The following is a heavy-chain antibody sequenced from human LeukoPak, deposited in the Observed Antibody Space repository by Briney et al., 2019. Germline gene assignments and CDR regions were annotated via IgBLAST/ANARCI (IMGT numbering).Heavy chain of an antibody. D-gene: IGHD3-3*01. CDR2: IYYSGST. J-gene: IGHJ4*02. V-gene: IGHV4-39*07. CDR1: GGSISSSSYY. Sequence: SETLSLTCTVSGGSISSSSYYWGWIRQPPGKGLDWIGSIYYSGSTYYNPSLKSRLTISVDTSKDQFSLKLSSVTAADTAVCYCARGPSYYDFWSGYYHWGQGTLVTVSS. CDR3: ARGPSYYDFWSGYYH.